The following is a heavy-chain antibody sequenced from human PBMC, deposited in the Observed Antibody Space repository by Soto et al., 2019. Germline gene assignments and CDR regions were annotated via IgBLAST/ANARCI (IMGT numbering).Heavy chain of an antibody. J-gene: IGHJ4*02. CDR1: GGSISSYY. D-gene: IGHD3-10*01. Sequence: SETLSLTCTVSGGSISSYYWSWIRQPPGKGLEWIGCIYYSGSTNYNPSLKSRVTISVDTSKNQFSVKLSSVTAADTAVYYCARYYYGSGSYYNDYWGQGTLVTVSS. CDR2: IYYSGST. CDR3: ARYYYGSGSYYNDY. V-gene: IGHV4-59*08.